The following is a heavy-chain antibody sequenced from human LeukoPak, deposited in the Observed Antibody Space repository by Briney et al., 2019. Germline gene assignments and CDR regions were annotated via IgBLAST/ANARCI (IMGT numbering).Heavy chain of an antibody. CDR3: ARLTRLSTSPDRYYLDY. Sequence: PSETLSLTCTVSGDSISSYYWSWIRQPPGKGLEWIGYIYTSGGTNYIPSLKGRVTISIDTSKNQFSLKLSSVTAADSAVYYCARLTRLSTSPDRYYLDYWGQGTLVTVSS. J-gene: IGHJ4*02. D-gene: IGHD6-6*01. CDR2: IYTSGGT. V-gene: IGHV4-4*09. CDR1: GDSISSYY.